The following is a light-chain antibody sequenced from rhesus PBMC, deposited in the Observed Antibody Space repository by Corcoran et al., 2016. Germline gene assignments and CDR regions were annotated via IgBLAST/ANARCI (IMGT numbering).Light chain of an antibody. CDR3: LQYNSDPFT. Sequence: DIQMTQSPSSLSASVGDRVTITCRASQGISNFLSWYQQKPGKATKLLIYDASTLQGGVPSRFSGSGSGTDVTLTISSMQPEDFATYYCLQYNSDPFTFGPGTKLDIK. V-gene: IGKV1-43*02. CDR1: QGISNF. J-gene: IGKJ3*01. CDR2: DAS.